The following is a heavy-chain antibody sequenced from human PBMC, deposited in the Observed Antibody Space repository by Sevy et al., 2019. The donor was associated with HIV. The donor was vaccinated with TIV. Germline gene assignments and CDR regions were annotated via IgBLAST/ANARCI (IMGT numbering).Heavy chain of an antibody. Sequence: GGSLRLSCAASGLTFSTYSMNWVRQAPGKGLEWVSYISSSSSTIYYADSGKGRFTISRDNAKNSLYLQMNSLRADDTAVYYCASPLPFYYGSGSEEFDYWGRGTLVTVSS. V-gene: IGHV3-48*01. D-gene: IGHD3-10*01. CDR3: ASPLPFYYGSGSEEFDY. J-gene: IGHJ4*02. CDR1: GLTFSTYS. CDR2: ISSSSSTI.